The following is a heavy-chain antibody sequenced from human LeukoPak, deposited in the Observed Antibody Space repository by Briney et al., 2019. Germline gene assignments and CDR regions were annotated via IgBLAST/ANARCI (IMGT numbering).Heavy chain of an antibody. D-gene: IGHD2-15*01. CDR3: ARDLVYCSGGSCYSLYYYYYMDV. CDR2: INWNGGGT. CDR1: GFTFDDYG. V-gene: IGHV3-20*04. Sequence: GGSLRLSCAASGFTFDDYGMSWVRQAPGKGLEWVSGINWNGGGTGYADSVKGRFTISRDNAKNSLYLQMNSLRAEDTALYYCARDLVYCSGGSCYSLYYYYYMDVWGKGTTVTVSS. J-gene: IGHJ6*03.